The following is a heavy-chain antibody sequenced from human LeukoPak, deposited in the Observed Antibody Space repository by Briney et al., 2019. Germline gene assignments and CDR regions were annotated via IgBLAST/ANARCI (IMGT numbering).Heavy chain of an antibody. D-gene: IGHD6-19*01. CDR3: ARDDPYSSGSRPDY. Sequence: GGSLRLSCAASGFIFSSYGMHWVRQAPGKGLVWVSRINSDGSSTSYADSVKGRFTVSRDNAKNTLYLQMNSLRAEDTAVYYCARDDPYSSGSRPDYWGQGTLVTVSS. CDR1: GFIFSSYG. J-gene: IGHJ4*02. V-gene: IGHV3-74*01. CDR2: INSDGSST.